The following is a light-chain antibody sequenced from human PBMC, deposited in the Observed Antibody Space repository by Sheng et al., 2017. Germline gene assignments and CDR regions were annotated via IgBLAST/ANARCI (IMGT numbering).Light chain of an antibody. Sequence: EIVLTQSPATLSLSPGERATLSCRASQSVSSYLAWYQQKPGQAPRLLIYGASTRATGVPVRFSGSGSGTAFTLTISSLQSEDFAVYYCQQCNNWPYTFGQGTKLEI. CDR3: QQCNNWPYT. V-gene: IGKV3-15*01. J-gene: IGKJ2*01. CDR2: GAS. CDR1: QSVSSY.